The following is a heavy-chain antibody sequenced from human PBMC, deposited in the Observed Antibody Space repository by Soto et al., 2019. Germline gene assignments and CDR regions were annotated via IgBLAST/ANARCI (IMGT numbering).Heavy chain of an antibody. D-gene: IGHD3-10*01. J-gene: IGHJ4*02. CDR2: INPNSGGT. Sequence: ASVEVSCKASGYTFTGYYIHWVRQAPGQGLEWMGWINPNSGGTNYAQKFQGRVTMTRDTSISTAYMELSRLRSDDTAVYYCARGADTGLWFGEPLGYWGQGTLVNVSS. CDR3: ARGADTGLWFGEPLGY. V-gene: IGHV1-2*02. CDR1: GYTFTGYY.